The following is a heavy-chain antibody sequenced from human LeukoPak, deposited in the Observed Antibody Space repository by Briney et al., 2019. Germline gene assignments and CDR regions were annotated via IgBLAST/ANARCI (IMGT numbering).Heavy chain of an antibody. Sequence: PGGSLRLSCAASGFTFSDYYMSWIRQAPGKGLEWVSYISSSSSYTNYADSVKGRFTISRDNAKNSLYLQMNSLRAEDTAVYYCAGGGGYSSGAFDPGGQGPLVPVSS. D-gene: IGHD6-25*01. CDR2: ISSSSSYT. CDR3: AGGGGYSSGAFDP. CDR1: GFTFSDYY. J-gene: IGHJ5*02. V-gene: IGHV3-11*06.